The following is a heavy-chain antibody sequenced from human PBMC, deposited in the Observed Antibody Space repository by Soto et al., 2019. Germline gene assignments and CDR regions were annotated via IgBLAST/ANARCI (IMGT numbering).Heavy chain of an antibody. V-gene: IGHV3-7*01. J-gene: IGHJ4*02. CDR2: IKEDGSER. CDR3: AREKRANGYFDY. D-gene: IGHD6-25*01. CDR1: GFIFRNYL. Sequence: EVQLVESGGGLVQPGESLRLSCAASGFIFRNYLMSWVRQAPGRGLEWVANIKEDGSERYYVDSMNGRFTISRDNAKNSLYLEMTRPRADDTAIYYCAREKRANGYFDYWGQGTRVTVSS.